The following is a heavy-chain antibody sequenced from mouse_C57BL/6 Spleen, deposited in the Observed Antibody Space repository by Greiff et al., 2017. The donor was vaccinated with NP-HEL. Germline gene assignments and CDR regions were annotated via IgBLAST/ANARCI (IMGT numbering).Heavy chain of an antibody. CDR3: ARTFITTVVATGYFDY. CDR1: GFSLTSYA. J-gene: IGHJ2*01. V-gene: IGHV2-9-1*01. CDR2: IWTGGGT. D-gene: IGHD1-1*01. Sequence: VQVVESGPGLVAPSQSLSITCTVSGFSLTSYAISWVRQPPGKGLEWLGVIWTGGGTNYNSALKSRLSISKDNSKSQVFLKMNSLQTDDTARYYCARTFITTVVATGYFDYWGQGTTLTVSS.